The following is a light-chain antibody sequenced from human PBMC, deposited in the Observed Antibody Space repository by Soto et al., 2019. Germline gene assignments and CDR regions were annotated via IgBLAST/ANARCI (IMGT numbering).Light chain of an antibody. Sequence: EIVLTQSPGTLSLSPGERATLSCRASQSVSSSSYLAWYQQKPGQAPRLLIYGASSSATGIPDRFSGSGSATDITLTISRLEPEDFAVYYCRQYGSSPSYTFGQGTTLEIK. CDR3: RQYGSSPSYT. CDR1: QSVSSSSY. CDR2: GAS. V-gene: IGKV3-20*01. J-gene: IGKJ2*01.